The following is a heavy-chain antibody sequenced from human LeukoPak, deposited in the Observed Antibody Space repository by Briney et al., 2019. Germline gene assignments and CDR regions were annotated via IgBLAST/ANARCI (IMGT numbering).Heavy chain of an antibody. J-gene: IGHJ4*02. CDR1: GGSIRGFY. V-gene: IGHV4-59*08. D-gene: IGHD3-9*01. CDR2: IYYSGTT. CDR3: ARHYDDILTGYPSTHFDS. Sequence: SETLSLTCTVSGGSIRGFYWSWIRQPPGRGLEWIGYIYYSGTTYYNPSLESRVTISLDTSMNQFSLKLGSVTAADTAVYYCARHYDDILTGYPSTHFDSWGQGTLVTVSS.